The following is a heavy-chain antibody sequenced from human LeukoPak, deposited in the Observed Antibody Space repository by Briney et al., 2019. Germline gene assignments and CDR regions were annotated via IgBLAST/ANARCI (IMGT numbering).Heavy chain of an antibody. CDR2: INSDGSST. CDR3: ARDLYYGDYFDY. CDR1: GFTFSSYW. J-gene: IGHJ4*02. V-gene: IGHV3-74*01. Sequence: PGGSLRLSCAAAGFTFSSYWMHWVRQAPGKGLVCVSRINSDGSSTSYADSVKGRFTISRDNAKNTLYLQMNSLRAEDTAVYYCARDLYYGDYFDYWGQGTLVTVSS. D-gene: IGHD4-17*01.